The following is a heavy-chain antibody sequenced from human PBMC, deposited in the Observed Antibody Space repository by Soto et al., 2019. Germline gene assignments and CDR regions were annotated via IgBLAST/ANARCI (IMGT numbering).Heavy chain of an antibody. J-gene: IGHJ4*02. CDR2: IGTAGDT. CDR3: ARASAVAGTFYFVY. CDR1: GFTFSSYD. D-gene: IGHD6-19*01. V-gene: IGHV3-13*04. Sequence: EVQLVESGGGLVQPGGSLRLSCAASGFTFSSYDMHWVRQATGKGLEWVSAIGTAGDTYYPGSVKGRFTISRENAKNSLYLQMNSLRAGDTAVYYCARASAVAGTFYFVYWGQGTLVTVSS.